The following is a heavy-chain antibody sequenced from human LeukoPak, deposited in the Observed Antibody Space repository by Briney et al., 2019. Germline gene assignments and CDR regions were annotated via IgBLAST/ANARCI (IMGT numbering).Heavy chain of an antibody. CDR1: RHSFHSHW. J-gene: IGHJ3*02. V-gene: IGHV5-51*01. CDR3: ARQRISGSYFGSAFDI. D-gene: IGHD1-26*01. Sequence: GESLQIPCKGPRHSFHSHWIGWVRQLPGKGLEWMGIIYPGDSDTRYSPSFQGQVTISADKSISTAYLQWNSLKASDTAMYYCARQRISGSYFGSAFDIWGQGTMVTVSS. CDR2: IYPGDSDT.